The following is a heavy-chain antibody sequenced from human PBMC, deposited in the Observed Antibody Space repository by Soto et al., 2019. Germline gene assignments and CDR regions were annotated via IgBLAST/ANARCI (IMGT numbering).Heavy chain of an antibody. CDR3: ARRGDRRGGLNYCYYYGMDV. Sequence: SETLSLPCTLSAGSTSSSSYYWGWIRQPPGKGLEWIGSIYYSGSTYYNPSLKSRVTISVDTSKNQFSLKLSSVTAADTAVYYCARRGDRRGGLNYCYYYGMDVWGRGTTVTVSS. D-gene: IGHD6-25*01. CDR2: IYYSGST. V-gene: IGHV4-39*01. J-gene: IGHJ6*02. CDR1: AGSTSSSSYY.